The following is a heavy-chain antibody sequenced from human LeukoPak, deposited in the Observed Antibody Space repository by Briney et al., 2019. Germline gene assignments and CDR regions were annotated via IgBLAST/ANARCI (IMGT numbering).Heavy chain of an antibody. CDR1: GVSVSSGSYY. V-gene: IGHV4-61*02. D-gene: IGHD3-22*01. CDR3: ARLVDTPVIRGYYFDP. CDR2: IYISGST. Sequence: SQTLSLTCTVSGVSVSSGSYYWSWIRQPAGKGLEWIGRIYISGSTNYNSSLRGRVTMSIDTSKNQFSLTLTSVTVADTAVYYCARLVDTPVIRGYYFDPWGQGTLVTVSS. J-gene: IGHJ5*02.